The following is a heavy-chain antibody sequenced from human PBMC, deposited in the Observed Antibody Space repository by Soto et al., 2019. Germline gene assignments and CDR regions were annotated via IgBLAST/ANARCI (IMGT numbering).Heavy chain of an antibody. V-gene: IGHV3-7*03. J-gene: IGHJ6*02. CDR1: GFTFSSYW. CDR3: ARVPRGELLRNYYYYGMDV. Sequence: GGSLRLSCAASGFTFSSYWMSWVRQAPGKGLEWVANIKQDGSEKYYVDSVKGRFTISRDNAKNSLYLQMNSLRAEDTALYYCARVPRGELLRNYYYYGMDVWGQGTTVTVSS. CDR2: IKQDGSEK. D-gene: IGHD1-26*01.